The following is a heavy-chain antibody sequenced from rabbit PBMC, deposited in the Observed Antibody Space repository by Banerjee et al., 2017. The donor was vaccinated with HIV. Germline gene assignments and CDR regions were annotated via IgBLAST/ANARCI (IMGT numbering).Heavy chain of an antibody. Sequence: QEQLEESGGDLVKPEGSLTLTCTASEFSFSSSYYMCWVRQAPGKGLEWIGCIYTGDGNTYYASWAKGRFTISKTSSTTVTLQMTSLTAADTATYFCARRADYAGGGNFNLWGPGTLVTVS. V-gene: IGHV1S45*01. CDR3: ARRADYAGGGNFNL. D-gene: IGHD4-2*01. CDR1: EFSFSSSYY. J-gene: IGHJ4*01. CDR2: IYTGDGNT.